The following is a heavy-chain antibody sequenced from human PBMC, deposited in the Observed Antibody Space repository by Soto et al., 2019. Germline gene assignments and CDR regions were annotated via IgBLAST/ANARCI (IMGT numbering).Heavy chain of an antibody. V-gene: IGHV4-59*08. CDR2: IYYSGST. CDR3: ARNTNCSSTSCYAV. Sequence: SETLSLTCTVSGGSISSYYWSWIRQPPGKGLEWIGYIYYSGSTNYNPSLKSRVTISVDTSKNQFSLKLSSVTAADTAVYYCARNTNCSSTSCYAVWGQGTLVTVSS. J-gene: IGHJ4*02. D-gene: IGHD2-2*01. CDR1: GGSISSYY.